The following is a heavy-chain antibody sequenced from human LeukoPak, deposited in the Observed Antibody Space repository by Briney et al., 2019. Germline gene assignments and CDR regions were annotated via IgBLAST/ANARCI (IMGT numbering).Heavy chain of an antibody. CDR2: INPNSGGT. Sequence: ASVKVSCKASGYTFTGYYMHWVRQAPGQGLEWMGWINPNSGGTNYAQKFQGRVTMTRDTSISTAYMELSRLRSDDTAVYYCARDRAKTSSLLGYWGQGTLVTVSS. CDR1: GYTFTGYY. J-gene: IGHJ4*02. V-gene: IGHV1-2*02. CDR3: ARDRAKTSSLLGY. D-gene: IGHD6-13*01.